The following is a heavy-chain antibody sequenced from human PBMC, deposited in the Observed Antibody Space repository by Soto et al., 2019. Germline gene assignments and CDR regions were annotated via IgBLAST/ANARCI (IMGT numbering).Heavy chain of an antibody. D-gene: IGHD3-3*01. CDR2: ISYDGSNK. Sequence: QVQLVESGGGVVQPGRSLRQSCAASGFTFSSYAMHWVRQAPGKGLEWVAVISYDGSNKYYADSVKGRFTISRDNSKNTLYLQINSLRAEDTAVYYCARGHDFWSGYYTLFDYWGQGTLVTVSS. CDR3: ARGHDFWSGYYTLFDY. CDR1: GFTFSSYA. V-gene: IGHV3-30-3*01. J-gene: IGHJ4*02.